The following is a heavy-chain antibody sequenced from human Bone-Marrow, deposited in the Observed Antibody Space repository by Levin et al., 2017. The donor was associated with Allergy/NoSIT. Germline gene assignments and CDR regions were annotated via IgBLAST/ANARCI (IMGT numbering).Heavy chain of an antibody. CDR2: ISDDGNNK. V-gene: IGHV3-30*18. J-gene: IGHJ3*01. CDR3: AKGIRGAIIDAFDV. D-gene: IGHD3-16*02. Sequence: GGSLRLSCAASGFTFSTYAVHWVRQAPGKGLEWVAVISDDGNNKYYADSVKGRFTISRDNSMHTLYLQLSSLRAEDTAVYYCAKGIRGAIIDAFDVWGQGTMVTVSS. CDR1: GFTFSTYA.